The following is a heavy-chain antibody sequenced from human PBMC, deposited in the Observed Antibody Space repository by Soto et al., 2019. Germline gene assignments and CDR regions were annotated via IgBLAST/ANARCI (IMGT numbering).Heavy chain of an antibody. CDR1: GFSFTTDGMG. CDR3: SHLYWAASGTRYDFDY. J-gene: IGHJ4*02. Sequence: QITLKESGPTLVKPTQTLTLTCTFSGFSFTTDGMGVGWIRQPPGKALEWLALIYWDDDKRYSPSLKSRLTIXQDASRNQVVLTLTNMDPADTATYSCSHLYWAASGTRYDFDYWGQGTLVTVSS. CDR2: IYWDDDK. D-gene: IGHD6-13*01. V-gene: IGHV2-5*02.